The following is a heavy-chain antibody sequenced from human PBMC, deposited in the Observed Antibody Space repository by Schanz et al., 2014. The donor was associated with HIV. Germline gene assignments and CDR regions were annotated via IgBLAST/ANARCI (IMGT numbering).Heavy chain of an antibody. CDR2: INPSSGGT. J-gene: IGHJ5*02. Sequence: QVQLVQSGAEGRKPGASVKVSCKASGYTFTGYYMHWVRQAPGQGLEWMGWINPSSGGTNYAQKFQGRVTMTRDTSISTAYMELRRLRSDDTAVYYCARARAKIEGRPVGNWFDPWGQGTLVTVSS. CDR3: ARARAKIEGRPVGNWFDP. CDR1: GYTFTGYY. D-gene: IGHD6-6*01. V-gene: IGHV1-2*02.